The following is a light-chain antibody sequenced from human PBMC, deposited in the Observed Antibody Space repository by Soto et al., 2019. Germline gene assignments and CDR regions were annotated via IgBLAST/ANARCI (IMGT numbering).Light chain of an antibody. Sequence: QSVLTQPASVSGSPGQTTTISCTGTSSDVGGYDYVSWYQHHPGKAPRVMIFDVSNRPSGVSSRFSGSNSGNTASLTISGLQAEHEADDYCRSNSSSSTNYLCGAGTKVTVL. CDR1: SSDVGGYDY. V-gene: IGLV2-14*01. CDR3: RSNSSSSTNYL. CDR2: DVS. J-gene: IGLJ1*01.